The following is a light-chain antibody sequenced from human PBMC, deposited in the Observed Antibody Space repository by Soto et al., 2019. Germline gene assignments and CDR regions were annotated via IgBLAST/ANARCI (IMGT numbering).Light chain of an antibody. CDR3: QQLNSYLSLT. V-gene: IGKV1-9*01. Sequence: DIQLTQAPSFLSASAGDRVSITCRASQAISSYLAWYQQKPGRAPKLLIYAASTLQSGVPSRFSGSGSGTEFTLTISSLQPEDFATYYCQQLNSYLSLTFGGGTKVDIK. CDR1: QAISSY. J-gene: IGKJ4*01. CDR2: AAS.